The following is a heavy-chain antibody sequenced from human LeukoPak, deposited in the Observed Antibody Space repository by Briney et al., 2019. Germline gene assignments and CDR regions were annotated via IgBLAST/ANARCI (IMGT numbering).Heavy chain of an antibody. D-gene: IGHD2-2*01. CDR1: SGSISSSSYH. Sequence: PSETLSLTCTVSSGSISSSSYHWGWIRQPPGKGLEWIGSISYSGSTYFNPSLKSRVTISVDTSKNQFSLKLSSVTAADTAVYYCARWVPSYYWSFDLWGRGTLVTVSS. CDR2: ISYSGST. J-gene: IGHJ2*01. V-gene: IGHV4-39*07. CDR3: ARWVPSYYWSFDL.